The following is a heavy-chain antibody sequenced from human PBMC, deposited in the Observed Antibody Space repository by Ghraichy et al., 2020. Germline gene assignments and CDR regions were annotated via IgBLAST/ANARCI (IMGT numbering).Heavy chain of an antibody. Sequence: GGSLRLSCAASGFTFSSYWMHWVRQAPGKGLVWVSRINSDGSSTSYADSVKGRFTISRDNAKNTLYLQMNSLRAEDTAVYYCASSGADYDFWSGYYFRYFDLWGRGTLVTVSS. J-gene: IGHJ2*01. CDR1: GFTFSSYW. CDR3: ASSGADYDFWSGYYFRYFDL. CDR2: INSDGSST. D-gene: IGHD3-3*01. V-gene: IGHV3-74*01.